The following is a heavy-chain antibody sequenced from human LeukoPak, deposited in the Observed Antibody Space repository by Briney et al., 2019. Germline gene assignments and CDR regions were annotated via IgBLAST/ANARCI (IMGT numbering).Heavy chain of an antibody. Sequence: SQTLSLTCTVSGGSISSGGYYWSWIRQHPGKGLEWIGYIYYSGSTYYNPSLKSRVTISVDTSKNQFSLKLSSVTAADTAVYYCARMGRVLWFGELRGWFDPSGQGTLVTVSS. V-gene: IGHV4-31*03. CDR3: ARMGRVLWFGELRGWFDP. CDR1: GGSISSGGYY. D-gene: IGHD3-10*01. CDR2: IYYSGST. J-gene: IGHJ5*02.